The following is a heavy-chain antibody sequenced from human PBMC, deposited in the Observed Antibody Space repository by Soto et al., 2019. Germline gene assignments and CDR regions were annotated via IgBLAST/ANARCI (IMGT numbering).Heavy chain of an antibody. CDR1: TGSSDSFY. CDR2: FFYTGRT. Sequence: QVQLQVSGPGLVKPSATLSLSCTVSTGSSDSFYWSWIRQPPGKGLEWIGYFFYTGRTNHNPSLKGRGTLSLAMSRGQSSLGLTSVTAADTAMYYCARSRDGYNLNPIDQWGQGLLVTVSS. CDR3: ARSRDGYNLNPIDQ. D-gene: IGHD5-12*01. J-gene: IGHJ4*02. V-gene: IGHV4-59*01.